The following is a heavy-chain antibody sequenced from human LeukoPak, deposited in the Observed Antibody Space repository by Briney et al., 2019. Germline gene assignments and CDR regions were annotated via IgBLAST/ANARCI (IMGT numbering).Heavy chain of an antibody. CDR3: ARDLPNDYYGSGSYLFGAFDI. V-gene: IGHV3-30-3*01. J-gene: IGHJ3*02. CDR2: ISYDGSDK. CDR1: GFTFSSYA. D-gene: IGHD3-10*01. Sequence: GGSLRLSCAASGFTFSSYAMHWVRQAPGKGLEWEAVISYDGSDKYYADSVKGRFTTSRDNSKNTLYLQMNSLRAEDTAVYYCARDLPNDYYGSGSYLFGAFDIWGQGTMVTVSS.